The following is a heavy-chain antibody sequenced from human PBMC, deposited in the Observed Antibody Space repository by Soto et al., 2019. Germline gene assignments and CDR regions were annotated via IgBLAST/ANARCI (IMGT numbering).Heavy chain of an antibody. V-gene: IGHV4-39*01. Sequence: PSETLSLTCTVSGGSISSSSFHWGWIRQPSGKGLEWIGSIYYSGSTYYSPSLKSRVTISVDTSKNQFSLKLSSVTAADTAVYYCARRERAAGTDWWFDPWGQGTLVTVAS. D-gene: IGHD6-13*01. CDR3: ARRERAAGTDWWFDP. CDR2: IYYSGST. CDR1: GGSISSSSFH. J-gene: IGHJ5*02.